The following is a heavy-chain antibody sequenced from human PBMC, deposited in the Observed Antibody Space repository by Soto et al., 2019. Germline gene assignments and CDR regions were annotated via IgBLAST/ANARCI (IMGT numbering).Heavy chain of an antibody. CDR1: GFTFSSYW. D-gene: IGHD4-4*01. J-gene: IGHJ6*03. CDR2: IKQDGSEK. Sequence: GGSLRLSCAASGFTFSSYWMSWVRQPPGKGLEWVANIKQDGSEKYYVGSVNGRFTITRDNAKNTLYLQMNGLRAEDTAAYYCGRGPTVTIPYYYYYYIDVWGKGTTVTVSS. V-gene: IGHV3-7*04. CDR3: GRGPTVTIPYYYYYYIDV.